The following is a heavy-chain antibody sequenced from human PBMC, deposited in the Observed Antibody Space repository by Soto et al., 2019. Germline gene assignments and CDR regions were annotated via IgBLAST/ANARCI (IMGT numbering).Heavy chain of an antibody. CDR2: IRGSDNST. J-gene: IGHJ6*02. CDR3: APMGV. Sequence: LRLSCAASGFTFSSYAMSWVRQAPGKGLEWVSAIRGSDNSTYYADSVKGRFTISRDNSKNTLYLQMSGLRADDTAVYYCAPMGVWGQGTTVTVSS. V-gene: IGHV3-23*01. CDR1: GFTFSSYA.